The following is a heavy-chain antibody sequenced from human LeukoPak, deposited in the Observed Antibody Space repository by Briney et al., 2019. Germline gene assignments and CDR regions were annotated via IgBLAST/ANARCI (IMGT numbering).Heavy chain of an antibody. CDR1: GGSFSGYY. CDR2: INHSGST. V-gene: IGHV4-34*01. Sequence: ETLSLTCAVYGGSFSGYYWSWIRQPPGKGLEWIGEINHSGSTNYNPSLKSRVTISVDTSKNQFSLRLNSVTAADTAVYYCARGRDGYNFLNRGEYYYFDYWGQGTLVTVSS. J-gene: IGHJ4*02. CDR3: ARGRDGYNFLNRGEYYYFDY. D-gene: IGHD5-24*01.